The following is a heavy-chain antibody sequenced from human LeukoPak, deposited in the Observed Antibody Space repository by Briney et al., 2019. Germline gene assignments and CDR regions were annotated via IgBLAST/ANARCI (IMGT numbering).Heavy chain of an antibody. CDR2: IYPGDSDT. D-gene: IGHD2-15*01. V-gene: IGHV5-51*01. Sequence: GESLKISCKGSGYSFTSYRIGWVRQMPGKGLEWMGIIYPGDSDTRYSPSFQGQVTISADKSISTAYLQWSSLKASDTAMYYCARSDVGYCSGGSCKNWFDPWGQGTLVTVSS. CDR1: GYSFTSYR. CDR3: ARSDVGYCSGGSCKNWFDP. J-gene: IGHJ5*02.